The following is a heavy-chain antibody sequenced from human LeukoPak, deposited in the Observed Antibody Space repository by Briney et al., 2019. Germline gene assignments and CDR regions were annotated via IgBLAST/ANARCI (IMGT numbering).Heavy chain of an antibody. J-gene: IGHJ4*02. CDR2: ISGSGGST. CDR3: AKDQEPYYYDSSGYSVSYFDY. V-gene: IGHV3-23*01. D-gene: IGHD3-22*01. CDR1: GFTFSTYA. Sequence: GGSLRLSCAASGFTFSTYALTWVRQAPGKGLEWVSGISGSGGSTYYADSVKGRFTISRDNSKNTLYLQMNSLRAEDTAVYYCAKDQEPYYYDSSGYSVSYFDYWGQGTLVTVSS.